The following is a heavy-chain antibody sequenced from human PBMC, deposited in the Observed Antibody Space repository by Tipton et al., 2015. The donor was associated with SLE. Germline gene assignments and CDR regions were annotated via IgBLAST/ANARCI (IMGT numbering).Heavy chain of an antibody. J-gene: IGHJ3*02. Sequence: TLSLTCAIYSGSFSGYHWSWIRQPPGKGLEWIGEINYSGSTNYNPSLKSRATISIGTSKNQLSLKLSSVTAADTAVYYCARGVAHFYDSGSFDIWGQGTLVTVSP. V-gene: IGHV4-34*01. CDR1: SGSFSGYH. CDR3: ARGVAHFYDSGSFDI. CDR2: INYSGST. D-gene: IGHD2/OR15-2a*01.